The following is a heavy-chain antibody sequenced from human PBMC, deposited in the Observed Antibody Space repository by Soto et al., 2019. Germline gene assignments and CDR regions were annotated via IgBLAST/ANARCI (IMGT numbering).Heavy chain of an antibody. Sequence: QVQLVESGGGVVQPGRSLRLSCAASGFAIGSCGMHWVRQAPGKGLEWVGVISYDGFNKYYVDSVKGRFTISRDNSKNTLYLQMNSLRAEDTAVYYCAKDLGSSGWYDYWGQGTLVTVSS. D-gene: IGHD6-19*01. CDR3: AKDLGSSGWYDY. J-gene: IGHJ4*02. V-gene: IGHV3-30*18. CDR2: ISYDGFNK. CDR1: GFAIGSCG.